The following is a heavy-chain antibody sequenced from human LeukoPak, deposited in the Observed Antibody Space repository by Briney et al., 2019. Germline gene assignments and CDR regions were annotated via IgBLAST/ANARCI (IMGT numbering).Heavy chain of an antibody. Sequence: GGSLRLSCAASGFTFSSYSMNWVRQAPGKGLEWVSSISSSSSYIYYADSVKGRFTISRDNAKNSLYLQMNSLRAEDTAVYYCARGRADAYDYVWGSYRYSTEYYFDYWGQRTLVTVSS. CDR3: ARGRADAYDYVWGSYRYSTEYYFDY. D-gene: IGHD3-16*02. CDR2: ISSSSSYI. J-gene: IGHJ4*02. CDR1: GFTFSSYS. V-gene: IGHV3-21*01.